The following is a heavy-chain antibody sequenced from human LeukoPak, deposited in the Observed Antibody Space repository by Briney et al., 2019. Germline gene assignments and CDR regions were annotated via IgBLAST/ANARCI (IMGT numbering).Heavy chain of an antibody. V-gene: IGHV5-51*01. CDR2: IYPGDSDT. CDR1: GYSFTSYW. D-gene: IGHD2-2*01. CDR3: ARGSTSLANWFDP. J-gene: IGHJ5*02. Sequence: GESLKISCKGSGYSFTSYWNGWVRQMPGKGLEWMGIIYPGDSDTRYSPSFQGQVTISADKSISTAYLQWSSLKASDTAMYYCARGSTSLANWFDPWGQRTLVTVSS.